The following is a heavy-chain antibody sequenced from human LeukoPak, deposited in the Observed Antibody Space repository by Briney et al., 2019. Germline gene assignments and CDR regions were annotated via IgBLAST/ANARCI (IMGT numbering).Heavy chain of an antibody. D-gene: IGHD2-2*02. CDR2: ISSSSTII. J-gene: IGHJ6*02. CDR1: GFTFSSYA. Sequence: GGSLRLSCAASGFTFSSYAMNWVRQAPGKGLEWVSYISSSSTIIYNADSVKGRFTISRDNAKNSLFLQMNSLRDEDTAVYYCARVPAAIPWYYYYGMDVWGQGTTVTVSS. CDR3: ARVPAAIPWYYYYGMDV. V-gene: IGHV3-48*02.